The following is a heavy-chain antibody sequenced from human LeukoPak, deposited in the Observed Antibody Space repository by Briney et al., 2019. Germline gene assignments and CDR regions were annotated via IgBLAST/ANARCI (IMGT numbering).Heavy chain of an antibody. D-gene: IGHD2-2*01. J-gene: IGHJ3*02. CDR1: GFTFSNYG. CDR3: AKGIVVVPAAGDAFDI. V-gene: IGHV3-23*01. Sequence: GGTLRLSCAASGFTFSNYGMSWVRQTPGKGLEWVSVISGSAGSTYYADSVKGRFTISRDNSKNTLYLQMNSLRAEDTAVYYCAKGIVVVPAAGDAFDIWGQGTMVTVSS. CDR2: ISGSAGST.